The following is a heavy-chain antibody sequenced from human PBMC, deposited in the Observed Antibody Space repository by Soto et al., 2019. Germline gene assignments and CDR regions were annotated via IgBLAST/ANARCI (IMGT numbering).Heavy chain of an antibody. CDR2: INHSGST. CDR3: ARGQRKWLGELSKGHNWFDP. Sequence: SETLSLTCAVYGGSFSGYYWSWIRQPPGKGLEWIGEINHSGSTNYNPSLKSRVTISVDTSKNQFSLKLSSVTAADTAVYYCARGQRKWLGELSKGHNWFDPWGQGTLVTVSS. J-gene: IGHJ5*02. D-gene: IGHD3-10*01. CDR1: GGSFSGYY. V-gene: IGHV4-34*01.